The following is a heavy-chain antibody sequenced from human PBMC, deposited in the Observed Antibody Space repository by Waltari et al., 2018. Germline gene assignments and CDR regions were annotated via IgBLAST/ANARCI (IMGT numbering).Heavy chain of an antibody. CDR1: GGSFSGYY. CDR2: INHSGST. V-gene: IGHV4-34*02. CDR3: ARGGGYYYMDV. Sequence: QVQLQQWGAGLLKPSETLSLTCAVYGGSFSGYYWSWIRQPQGKGLEWIGEINHSGSTNYNPSLKSRVTISVDTSKSQFSLKLSSVTAADTVVYYCARGGGYYYMDVWGRGITVTVSS. J-gene: IGHJ6*03.